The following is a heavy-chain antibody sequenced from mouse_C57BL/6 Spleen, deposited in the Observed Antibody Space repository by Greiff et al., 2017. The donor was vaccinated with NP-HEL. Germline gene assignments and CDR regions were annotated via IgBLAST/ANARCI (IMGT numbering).Heavy chain of an antibody. CDR1: GYTFTSYW. CDR3: ARGLYYGYDGDWYFDV. J-gene: IGHJ1*03. D-gene: IGHD2-2*01. V-gene: IGHV1-55*01. Sequence: VQLQQPGAELVKPGASVKMSCKASGYTFTSYWITWVKQRPGQGLEWIGDIYPGSGSTNYNEKFKSKATLTEDTTERKAYMQISSLTSEDSAVYYWARGLYYGYDGDWYFDVWGTGTTVTVSS. CDR2: IYPGSGST.